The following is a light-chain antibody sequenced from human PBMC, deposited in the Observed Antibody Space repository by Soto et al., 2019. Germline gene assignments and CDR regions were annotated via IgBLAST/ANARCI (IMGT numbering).Light chain of an antibody. CDR3: QQYSSSPRT. CDR1: QSVSSY. J-gene: IGKJ1*01. V-gene: IGKV3-20*01. Sequence: EIVLTQSPATLSLSLWERATLSCRASQSVSSYLAWYQQKPGQAPMLLIYGASSRDTGVPDRFSGSGSGTDFTLTISRLEPEDFAPYYRQQYSSSPRTFGQGTKVDIK. CDR2: GAS.